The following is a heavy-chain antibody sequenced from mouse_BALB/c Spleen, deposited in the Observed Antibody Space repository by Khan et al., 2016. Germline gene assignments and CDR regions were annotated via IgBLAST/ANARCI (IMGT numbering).Heavy chain of an antibody. CDR3: AREGLNYDYAMDY. CDR2: ISTYYGDT. CDR1: GYTFTDYA. J-gene: IGHJ4*01. V-gene: IGHV1S137*01. Sequence: QVQLKESGAELVRPGVSVKISCKGYGYTFTDYAMHWVKQSHAKSLEWIGVISTYYGDTSYNQKFEGKATMTVDKSSSTAYLELARLTSEDSAIYYCAREGLNYDYAMDYWGQGTSVTVS. D-gene: IGHD2-1*01.